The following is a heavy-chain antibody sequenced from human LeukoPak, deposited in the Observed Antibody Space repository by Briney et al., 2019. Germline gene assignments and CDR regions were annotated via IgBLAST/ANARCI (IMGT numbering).Heavy chain of an antibody. CDR2: ISTYNGNT. D-gene: IGHD6-13*01. J-gene: IGHJ4*02. Sequence: EASVKVSFKASGYTFTSYGISWVRQAPGQGLEWMGWISTYNGNTNYAQNLQGRVTMTTDTSTSTAYMELRSLRSDDTAVFYCARGGSSWYSLLDNWGQGTLVTVSS. CDR1: GYTFTSYG. V-gene: IGHV1-18*01. CDR3: ARGGSSWYSLLDN.